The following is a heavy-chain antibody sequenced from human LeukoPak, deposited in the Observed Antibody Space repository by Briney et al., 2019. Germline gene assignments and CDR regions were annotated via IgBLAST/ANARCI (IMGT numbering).Heavy chain of an antibody. Sequence: GGSLRLSCAASGFTFDDYAMHWVRQAPGKGLGWVSGISWNSGSIGYADSVKGRFTISRDNAKNSLYLQMNSLRAEDTALYYCAKEGFDAFDIWGQGTMVTVSS. CDR3: AKEGFDAFDI. J-gene: IGHJ3*02. CDR2: ISWNSGSI. V-gene: IGHV3-9*01. CDR1: GFTFDDYA.